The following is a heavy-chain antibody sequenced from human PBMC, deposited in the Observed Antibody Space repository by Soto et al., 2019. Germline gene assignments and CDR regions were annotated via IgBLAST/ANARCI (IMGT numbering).Heavy chain of an antibody. CDR2: ISGSGGST. CDR3: SKAGGYDILTGYDDSHYYYYGMGL. CDR1: GFPFSSYA. V-gene: IGHV3-23*01. J-gene: IGHJ6*02. Sequence: GGSLRLSCAASGFPFSSYAMSSVRQAPGKWLEWVSAISGSGGSTYYADSVKSQVTISRDNSKNTLYLQMNSLRADDTAVYYCSKAGGYDILTGYDDSHYYYYGMGLWGQGTTVTVSS. D-gene: IGHD3-9*01.